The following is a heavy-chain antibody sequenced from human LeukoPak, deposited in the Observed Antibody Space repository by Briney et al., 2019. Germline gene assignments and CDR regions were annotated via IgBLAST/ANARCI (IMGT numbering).Heavy chain of an antibody. J-gene: IGHJ6*03. D-gene: IGHD3-10*01. V-gene: IGHV3-33*06. Sequence: GGSLRLSCAASGFSFSSYGMHWVRQAPGKGLEWVALIWYDGSNKYYADSVKGRFTISRDNSKNTLYLQMNSLRVDDTAVYYCAKEFGSSPGEYYYMDVWGEGTTVTVSS. CDR1: GFSFSSYG. CDR3: AKEFGSSPGEYYYMDV. CDR2: IWYDGSNK.